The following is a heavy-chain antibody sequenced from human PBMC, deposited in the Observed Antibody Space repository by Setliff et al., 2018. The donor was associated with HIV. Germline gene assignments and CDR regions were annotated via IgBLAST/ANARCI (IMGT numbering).Heavy chain of an antibody. CDR3: ARRERTRGWELLRRAGNAFDI. V-gene: IGHV1-2*02. D-gene: IGHD1-26*01. Sequence: GASVKVSCKASGYTFTGYYMHWVRQAPGQGLEWMGWINPNSGGTNYAQKFQGRVTMTRDTSISTAYMELSRLRSDVTAVDYGARRERTRGWELLRRAGNAFDIWGQGTMVTVSS. J-gene: IGHJ3*02. CDR2: INPNSGGT. CDR1: GYTFTGYY.